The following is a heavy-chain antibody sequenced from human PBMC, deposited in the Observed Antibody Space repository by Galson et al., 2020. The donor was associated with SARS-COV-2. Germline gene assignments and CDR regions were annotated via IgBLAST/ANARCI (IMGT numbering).Heavy chain of an antibody. CDR1: VYTFTTYY. V-gene: IGHV1-18*01. CDR2: ISPYNGDT. Sequence: ASVTVSRKPSVYTFTTYYISWVRQAPGQGLEWMGWISPYNGDTNYAQTLQGRVSMTTDTSTGTAYMELKSLRSDDTAVYYCARSLSLGECSGGSCYSYWGQGTLVTVSS. CDR3: ARSLSLGECSGGSCYSY. D-gene: IGHD2-15*01. J-gene: IGHJ1*01.